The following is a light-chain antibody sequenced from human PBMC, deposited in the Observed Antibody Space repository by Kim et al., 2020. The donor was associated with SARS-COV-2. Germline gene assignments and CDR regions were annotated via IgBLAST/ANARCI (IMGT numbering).Light chain of an antibody. J-gene: IGKJ2*01. CDR2: WAS. CDR3: HQYATFPYT. CDR1: QTVFHSHNNKNY. Sequence: RATIHCRSSQTVFHSHNNKNYLAWYQQKPGQPPKLLIYWASTRESGVPDRFSGSGSGTDFTLTISSLQAEDVAVYFCHQYATFPYTFGQGTKLEI. V-gene: IGKV4-1*01.